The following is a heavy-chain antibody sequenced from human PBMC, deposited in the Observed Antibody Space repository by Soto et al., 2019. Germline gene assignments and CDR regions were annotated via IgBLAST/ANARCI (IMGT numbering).Heavy chain of an antibody. Sequence: QITLKESGPTLVKPTQTLTLTCTFSGFSVSTSGEGVAWIRQPPGMALEWLALIYWDGDERYSPFLQSRVTITKDTSKNQVVLTMTNMDPVDTATYYCAHKGGRGAAMDVWGQGTTVTVSS. CDR3: AHKGGRGAAMDV. D-gene: IGHD2-15*01. V-gene: IGHV2-5*02. CDR1: GFSVSTSGEG. J-gene: IGHJ6*02. CDR2: IYWDGDE.